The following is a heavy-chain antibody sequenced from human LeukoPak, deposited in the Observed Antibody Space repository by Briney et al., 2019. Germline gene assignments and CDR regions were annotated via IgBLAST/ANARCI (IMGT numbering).Heavy chain of an antibody. CDR1: GYTFTSYG. D-gene: IGHD4-11*01. CDR2: ISAYNGNT. J-gene: IGHJ5*02. V-gene: IGHV1-18*01. Sequence: ASVKVSCKASGYTFTSYGISWVRQAPGQGLEWMGWISAYNGNTNYAQKLQGRVTMTTDTSTSTAYMELSSLRSEDTAVYYCARAKGYSNYVSWFDPWGQGTLVTVSS. CDR3: ARAKGYSNYVSWFDP.